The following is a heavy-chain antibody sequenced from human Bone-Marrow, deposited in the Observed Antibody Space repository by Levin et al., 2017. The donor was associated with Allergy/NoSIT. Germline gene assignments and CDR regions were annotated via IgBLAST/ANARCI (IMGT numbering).Heavy chain of an antibody. CDR2: VSHNGST. D-gene: IGHD3-3*01. J-gene: IGHJ5*02. Sequence: SETLSLSCAVYGGSFSGYYWSWIRQSPGKRLEWIGEVSHNGSTNYNPSLTSRVTISLDMSKNHFSLNLPSVTAADTAVYYCASLGYYFESDATPPTYNWFDPWGQGTLVTVSS. CDR1: GGSFSGYY. CDR3: ASLGYYFESDATPPTYNWFDP. V-gene: IGHV4-34*01.